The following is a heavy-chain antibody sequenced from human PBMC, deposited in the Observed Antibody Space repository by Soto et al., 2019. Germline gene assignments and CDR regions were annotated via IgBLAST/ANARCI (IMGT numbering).Heavy chain of an antibody. V-gene: IGHV1-18*01. Sequence: ASVKVSCKASGFTFSDYGLSWVRQAPGQPLEWMGWISGDNINSKYSQKFQGRLTMTTDTSTATASMELRSLTSDDTAVYYCGREGQQLAQENYYQLNGMAVWGQGNTVTVYS. CDR1: GFTFSDYG. D-gene: IGHD6-13*01. J-gene: IGHJ6*02. CDR2: ISGDNINS. CDR3: GREGQQLAQENYYQLNGMAV.